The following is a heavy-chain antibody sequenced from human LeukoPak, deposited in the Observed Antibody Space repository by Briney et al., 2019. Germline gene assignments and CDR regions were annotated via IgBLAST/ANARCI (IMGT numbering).Heavy chain of an antibody. CDR1: GGSFSGYY. V-gene: IGHV4-34*01. Sequence: SETLSLTCAVYGGSFSGYYWSWIRQPPGKGLEWIGEINHSGSTNYNPSLKSRVTTSVDTSKNQFSLKLSSVTAADTAVYYCASFDSSGLDYWGQGTLVTVSS. CDR3: ASFDSSGLDY. D-gene: IGHD3-22*01. J-gene: IGHJ4*02. CDR2: INHSGST.